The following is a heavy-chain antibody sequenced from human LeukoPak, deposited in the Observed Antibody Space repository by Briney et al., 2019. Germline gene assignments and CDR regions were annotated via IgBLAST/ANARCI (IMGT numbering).Heavy chain of an antibody. CDR3: ARELSGYDILTGLIHYYYYYYMDV. CDR2: IYYSGST. CDR1: GGSISNYY. Sequence: SETLSLTCTVSGGSISNYYWSWIRQPPGKGLEWIGYIYYSGSTNYNPSLKSRVTISVDTSKNQFSLKLSSVTAADTAVYYCARELSGYDILTGLIHYYYYYYMDVWGRGTTVTVSS. D-gene: IGHD3-9*01. J-gene: IGHJ6*03. V-gene: IGHV4-59*12.